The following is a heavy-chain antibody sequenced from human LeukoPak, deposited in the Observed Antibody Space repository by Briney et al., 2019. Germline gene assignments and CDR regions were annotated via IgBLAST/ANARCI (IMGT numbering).Heavy chain of an antibody. V-gene: IGHV3-48*04. D-gene: IGHD6-6*01. CDR1: GFTFSNAW. CDR3: ARDRSSKSSQYYFDY. J-gene: IGHJ4*02. Sequence: GGSLRLSCAASGFTFSNAWMNWVRQAPGKGLEWVSYISSSGSTIYYADSVKGRFTISRDNAKNSLYLQMNSLRAEDTAVYYCARDRSSKSSQYYFDYWGQGTLVTVSS. CDR2: ISSSGSTI.